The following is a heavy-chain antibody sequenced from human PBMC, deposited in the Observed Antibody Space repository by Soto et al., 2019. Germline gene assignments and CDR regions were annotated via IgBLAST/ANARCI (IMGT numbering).Heavy chain of an antibody. V-gene: IGHV3-74*01. Sequence: EVQLVESGGDLVQPGGSLRLSCAASGYTFSHYWMHWVRQAPGKGLVWVSSVNPGGTITTYADSVQGRFTISRDNAKNTLYLQMNSLGVEDTGLDSWSYEAGGDKDFWGQGTRVTVSS. J-gene: IGHJ4*02. CDR3: SYEAGGDKDF. CDR2: VNPGGTIT. D-gene: IGHD2-21*01. CDR1: GYTFSHYW.